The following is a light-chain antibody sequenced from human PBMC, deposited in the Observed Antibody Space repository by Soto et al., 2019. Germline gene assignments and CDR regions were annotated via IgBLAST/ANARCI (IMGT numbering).Light chain of an antibody. J-gene: IGKJ4*01. Sequence: EIVLTQSPVTLSLSPGERATLSCRASQSISKYLAWYHQKSGQDPRLLLYDASNRASGIPSRFTGSGSGTDFTLTISSLEPEDFAVYYCQQRSNWRCTFGGGTKVEIK. V-gene: IGKV3-11*01. CDR3: QQRSNWRCT. CDR1: QSISKY. CDR2: DAS.